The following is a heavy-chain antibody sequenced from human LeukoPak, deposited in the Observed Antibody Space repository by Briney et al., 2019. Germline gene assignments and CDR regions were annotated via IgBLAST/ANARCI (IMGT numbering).Heavy chain of an antibody. D-gene: IGHD3-22*01. CDR3: ASRYYDIDY. CDR1: GYTFIGYY. Sequence: ASVKVSCKASGYTFIGYYMHWVRQAPGQGLEWMGRINPNSGGTNYAQKSQDRVTMTRDTSVSTAYMELSRLRSDDTAVYYCASRYYDIDYWGQGTLVTVSS. J-gene: IGHJ4*02. V-gene: IGHV1-2*06. CDR2: INPNSGGT.